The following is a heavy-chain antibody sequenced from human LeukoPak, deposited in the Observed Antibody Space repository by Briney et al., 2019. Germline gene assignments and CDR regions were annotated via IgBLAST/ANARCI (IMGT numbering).Heavy chain of an antibody. D-gene: IGHD3/OR15-3a*01. CDR2: ISYDGTNK. CDR3: ARGSDSAFFDY. J-gene: IGHJ4*02. V-gene: IGHV3-30*04. CDR1: GFTFSSYA. Sequence: GVSLRLSCAASGFTFSSYAMHWVRQAPGKGLEWVAVISYDGTNKYYADSVKGRFTISRDNSKNTLYLQMNSLRAEDTAVYYCARGSDSAFFDYWGQGTLVTVSS.